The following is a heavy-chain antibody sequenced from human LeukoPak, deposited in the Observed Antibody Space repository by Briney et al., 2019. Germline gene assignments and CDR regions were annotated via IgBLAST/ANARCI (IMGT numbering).Heavy chain of an antibody. Sequence: ASVKVSCKASGYTFTSYAMHWVRQAPGQRLEWMGWINAGNGNTKYSQKFQGRVTITRDTSASTAYMELSSLRSEDTAVYYCARDGDIEWEQHELWGQGTLVTVSS. V-gene: IGHV1-3*01. CDR3: ARDGDIEWEQHEL. J-gene: IGHJ4*02. CDR1: GYTFTSYA. CDR2: INAGNGNT. D-gene: IGHD1-26*01.